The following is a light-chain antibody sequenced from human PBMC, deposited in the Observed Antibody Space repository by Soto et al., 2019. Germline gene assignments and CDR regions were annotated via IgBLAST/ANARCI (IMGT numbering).Light chain of an antibody. V-gene: IGLV1-40*01. CDR3: QSYDSSHVV. J-gene: IGLJ2*01. CDR2: GNS. CDR1: SSNIGAGYD. Sequence: QSVLTQPPSVSGAPGQRVTISCTGSSSNIGAGYDVHWYQQLPGTAPKLLIYGNSNRPSGVPDRFSGSKSGTSASLAITGLQAEDEAAYYCQSYDSSHVVFGGGTKLTVL.